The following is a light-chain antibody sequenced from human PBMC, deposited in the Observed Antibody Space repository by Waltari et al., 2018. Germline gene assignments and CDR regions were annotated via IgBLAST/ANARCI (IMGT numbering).Light chain of an antibody. J-gene: IGKJ1*01. V-gene: IGKV1-33*01. Sequence: TQSPSSLSASVRDRVTITCRASQDISKYLSWYQQKPGKAPKLLIYGASNLETGVPSRFSGSGSGTDFTFTISSLQPEDIATYYCQQYDNLPVTFGQGTRVDIK. CDR3: QQYDNLPVT. CDR1: QDISKY. CDR2: GAS.